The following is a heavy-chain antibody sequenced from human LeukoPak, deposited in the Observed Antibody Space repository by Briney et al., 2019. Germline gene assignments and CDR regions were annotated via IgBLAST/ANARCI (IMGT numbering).Heavy chain of an antibody. CDR3: ASWDFYGSGMAGFDY. J-gene: IGHJ4*02. Sequence: ASVKVSCKVSGYTLTELSMHWVRQAPGKGLEWMGGFDPEDGETIYAQKFQGRVTMTRDTSISTAYMELSRLRSDDTAVYYCASWDFYGSGMAGFDYWGQGTLVTVSS. CDR1: GYTLTELS. D-gene: IGHD3-10*01. V-gene: IGHV1-24*01. CDR2: FDPEDGET.